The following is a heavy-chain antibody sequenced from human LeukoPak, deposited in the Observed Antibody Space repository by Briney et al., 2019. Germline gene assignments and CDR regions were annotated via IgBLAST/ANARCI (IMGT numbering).Heavy chain of an antibody. CDR1: GFTFSSYG. D-gene: IGHD4-17*01. Sequence: GGSLRLSCAASGFTFSSYGMHWVRQAPGKGLEWVADIWYDGSNKYYAVCVKGRFTISRDNSKNTLYPQMNSLRAEDTAVYYCAKEEAAVTFGYWGQGTLVTVSS. CDR3: AKEEAAVTFGY. J-gene: IGHJ4*02. CDR2: IWYDGSNK. V-gene: IGHV3-33*06.